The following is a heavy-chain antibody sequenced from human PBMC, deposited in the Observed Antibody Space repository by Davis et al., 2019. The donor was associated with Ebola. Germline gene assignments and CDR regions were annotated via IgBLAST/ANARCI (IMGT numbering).Heavy chain of an antibody. D-gene: IGHD2-15*01. V-gene: IGHV3-23*01. CDR2: IRSSGGST. Sequence: GESLKISCAASGFTFSSYAMSWVRQAPGKGLEWVSTIRSSGGSTLSADSVRGRFTISSDNSKDTLYLQMSSLRAEDTAVYYCAKDPVHVLSAFDIWGQGTIVTVSS. CDR1: GFTFSSYA. J-gene: IGHJ3*02. CDR3: AKDPVHVLSAFDI.